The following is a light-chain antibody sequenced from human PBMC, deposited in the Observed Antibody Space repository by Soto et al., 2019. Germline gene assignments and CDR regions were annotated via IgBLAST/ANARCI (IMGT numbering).Light chain of an antibody. Sequence: DIQMTQSPSSLSAFAGDRVTITCRASQSISTYLNWYQQKPGKAPKLLIYAASSLQSGVPSRFSRSGSGTDFTLTISSLQPEDFATYYCQQSYTIPYTFGQGTKLEIK. CDR1: QSISTY. CDR2: AAS. V-gene: IGKV1-39*01. CDR3: QQSYTIPYT. J-gene: IGKJ2*01.